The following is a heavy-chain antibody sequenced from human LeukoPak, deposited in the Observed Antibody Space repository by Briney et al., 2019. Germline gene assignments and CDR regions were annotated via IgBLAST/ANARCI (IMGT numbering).Heavy chain of an antibody. Sequence: PGGSLRLSCAASGFTFKTYSMHWVRQAPGKGLEWVSAISGSGGSTYYADSVKGRFTISRDNSKNTLYLQMNSLRAEDTAVYYCAKDELLARVRYFQHWGQGPLVTVSS. CDR1: GFTFKTYS. CDR2: ISGSGGST. J-gene: IGHJ1*01. V-gene: IGHV3-23*01. D-gene: IGHD1-26*01. CDR3: AKDELLARVRYFQH.